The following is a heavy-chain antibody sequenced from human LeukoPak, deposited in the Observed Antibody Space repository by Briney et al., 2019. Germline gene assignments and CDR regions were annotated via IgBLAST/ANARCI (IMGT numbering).Heavy chain of an antibody. V-gene: IGHV1-46*01. D-gene: IGHD3-16*01. CDR2: IKPSDAYT. CDR1: GYSFTSYY. J-gene: IGHJ4*02. Sequence: GASVKVSCKASGYSFTSYYMHWVRQAPGQGLEWMGIIKPSDAYTSYAQRFQGRVTMTRDTSTSTVYMEVSSLRSEDTAVYYCAREEEGGTFDYWGQGTLVTVSS. CDR3: AREEEGGTFDY.